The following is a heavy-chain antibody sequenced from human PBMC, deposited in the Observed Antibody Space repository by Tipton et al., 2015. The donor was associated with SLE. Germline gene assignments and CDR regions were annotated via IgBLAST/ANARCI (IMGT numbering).Heavy chain of an antibody. J-gene: IGHJ3*02. CDR1: DDSMTSHY. CDR2: IYYSGTT. Sequence: TLSLTCTVSDDSMTSHYWSWIRQPPGKGLEWIGYIYYSGTTNYNPSLKSRVAMSIDTSKNQFSLNLTSVTAADTAVYYCARNGGGTDAFDIWGQGTLVTVSS. V-gene: IGHV4-59*11. CDR3: ARNGGGTDAFDI. D-gene: IGHD3-16*01.